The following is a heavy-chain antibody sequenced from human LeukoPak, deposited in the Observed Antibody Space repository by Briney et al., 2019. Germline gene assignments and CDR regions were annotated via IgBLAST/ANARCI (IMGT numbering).Heavy chain of an antibody. CDR3: ARDGVVVPAAMTADGY. D-gene: IGHD2-2*01. J-gene: IGHJ4*02. CDR1: GGTFSSYA. V-gene: IGHV1-18*01. CDR2: ISAYNGNT. Sequence: ASVKVSCKASGGTFSSYAISWVRQAPGQGLEWMGWISAYNGNTNYAQKLQGRVTMTTDTSTSTAYMELRSLRSDDTAVYYCARDGVVVPAAMTADGYWGQGTLVTVSS.